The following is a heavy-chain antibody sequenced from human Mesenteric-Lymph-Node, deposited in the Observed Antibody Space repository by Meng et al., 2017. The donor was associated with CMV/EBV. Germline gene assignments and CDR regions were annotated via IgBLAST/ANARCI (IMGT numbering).Heavy chain of an antibody. J-gene: IGHJ4*02. CDR1: GFTFSSYS. CDR2: ISSSSYI. V-gene: IGHV3-21*01. D-gene: IGHD3-22*01. CDR3: AREDSQYYYDSSGYYNNY. Sequence: GESLKISCAASGFTFSSYSMNWVRQAPGKGLEWVSSISSSSYIYYADSVKGRFTISRDNAKNSLYLQMNSLRAEGTAVYYCAREDSQYYYDSSGYYNNYWGQGTLVTVSS.